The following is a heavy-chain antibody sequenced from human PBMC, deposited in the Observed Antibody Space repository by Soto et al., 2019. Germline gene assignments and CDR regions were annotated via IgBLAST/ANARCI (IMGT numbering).Heavy chain of an antibody. V-gene: IGHV3-30*18. CDR2: ISYDGIDI. CDR3: AKDLREMATIRPDY. J-gene: IGHJ4*02. CDR1: GFTFSRFG. Sequence: GGSLRLSCAASGFTFSRFGIHWVRQAPGKGLEWVAVISYDGIDINYADSVKGRFTISRENSKNMVYLQMNSLRAEDTAVYYCAKDLREMATIRPDYWGQGILVTVSS. D-gene: IGHD5-12*01.